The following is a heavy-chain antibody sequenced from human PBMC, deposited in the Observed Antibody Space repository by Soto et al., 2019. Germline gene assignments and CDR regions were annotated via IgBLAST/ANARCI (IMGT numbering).Heavy chain of an antibody. CDR3: ARDRNPWLASYYFDY. Sequence: GGSLRLSCAASGFTFSSYGMLWVRQAPGKGLEWVAVIWYDGSNKYYADSVKGRFTISRDNSKNTLYLQMNSLRAEDTAVYYCARDRNPWLASYYFDYWGPGALVTVSS. CDR1: GFTFSSYG. D-gene: IGHD6-19*01. J-gene: IGHJ4*02. V-gene: IGHV3-33*01. CDR2: IWYDGSNK.